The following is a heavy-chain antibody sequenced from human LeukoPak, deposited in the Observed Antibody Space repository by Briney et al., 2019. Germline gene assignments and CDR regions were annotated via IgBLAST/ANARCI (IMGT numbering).Heavy chain of an antibody. CDR3: ASVNRGWFGVGEY. V-gene: IGHV4-39*01. CDR1: GGSISSNNYY. J-gene: IGHJ4*02. D-gene: IGHD3-10*01. CDR2: IYYSGST. Sequence: PSETLSLTCTVSGGSISSNNYYWGWIRQPPEKGLEWIGSIYYSGSTYYNPSHESRVTLSVDTSKNQFSLKLTSVTAADTALYYCASVNRGWFGVGEYWGQGTLVTVSS.